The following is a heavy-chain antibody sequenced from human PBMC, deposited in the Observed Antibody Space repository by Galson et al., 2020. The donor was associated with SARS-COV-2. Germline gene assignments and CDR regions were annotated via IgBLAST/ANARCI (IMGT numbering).Heavy chain of an antibody. CDR3: AKEHSYGSSGYPTDS. CDR2: IYSGDNT. Sequence: GESLKISCAASGFLFSSYAMSWVRQAPGKGLEWVSIIYSGDNTYYADSVKGRFTVSRDNSKNTVYLQMNSLRAEDTAVYYCAKEHSYGSSGYPTDSWGQGALVTGSS. D-gene: IGHD3-22*01. J-gene: IGHJ4*02. V-gene: IGHV3-23*03. CDR1: GFLFSSYA.